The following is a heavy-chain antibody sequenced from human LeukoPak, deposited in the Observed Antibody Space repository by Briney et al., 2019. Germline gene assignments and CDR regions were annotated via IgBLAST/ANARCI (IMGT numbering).Heavy chain of an antibody. V-gene: IGHV3-15*01. Sequence: GGSPRLSCAASGFTFSDAWLSWVRQAPGKGLEWIGRIQDGGTTDYAAPVKGRFTISRDDSKATLYLQMNSLKTEDTAIYYCTTVTHFYLGGQGTLVTVSS. D-gene: IGHD2-15*01. CDR3: TTVTHFYL. CDR1: GFTFSDAW. CDR2: IQDGGTT. J-gene: IGHJ4*02.